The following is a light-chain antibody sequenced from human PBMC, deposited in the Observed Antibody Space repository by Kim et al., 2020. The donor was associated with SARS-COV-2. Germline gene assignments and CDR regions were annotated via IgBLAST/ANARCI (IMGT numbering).Light chain of an antibody. Sequence: DIVMTQSPDSLAVSLGERATINCKSSQSVLYSSNNKNYLAWYQQKPGQPPKLLIYGASTRESGVPDRFSGSGSGTDFTLTISSLQAEDVAVYYCQQYNSAPLTFGGGTKVDIK. J-gene: IGKJ4*01. CDR3: QQYNSAPLT. CDR2: GAS. CDR1: QSVLYSSNNKNY. V-gene: IGKV4-1*01.